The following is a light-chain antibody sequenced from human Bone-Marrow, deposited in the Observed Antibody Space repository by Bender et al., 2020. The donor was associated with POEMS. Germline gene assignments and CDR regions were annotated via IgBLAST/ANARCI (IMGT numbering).Light chain of an antibody. CDR3: AAWEDSLNGWV. J-gene: IGLJ3*02. CDR2: INN. CDR1: SSNIGTNP. Sequence: QSVLTQPPSASGTPGQRFTISCSGSSSNIGTNPLNWYQQLPGTAPKLLIYINNQRPSGVPDRFSGSKSGTSASLAISGRQSEDEAEYYCAAWEDSLNGWVFGGGTKLTVL. V-gene: IGLV1-44*01.